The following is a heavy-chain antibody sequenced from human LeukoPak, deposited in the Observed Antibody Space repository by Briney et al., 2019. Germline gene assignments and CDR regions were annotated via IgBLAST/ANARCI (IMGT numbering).Heavy chain of an antibody. V-gene: IGHV3-33*01. D-gene: IGHD3-22*01. CDR1: GLTFSNYN. J-gene: IGHJ4*02. Sequence: PGGSLTLSCVASGLTFSNYNMHWVRQAPGKGLEWVAVIWHDGNYIYYVDSVKGRFTVSRDNSKNTVYLQMNSLGAEDTAVYLCARDSDYYDSSAYSFRGGLHYDFWGRGSLVTVSS. CDR3: ARDSDYYDSSAYSFRGGLHYDF. CDR2: IWHDGNYI.